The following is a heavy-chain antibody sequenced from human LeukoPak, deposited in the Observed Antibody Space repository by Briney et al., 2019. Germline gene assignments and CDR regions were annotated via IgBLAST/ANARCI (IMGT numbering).Heavy chain of an antibody. CDR2: VHQTGSP. D-gene: IGHD3-16*02. J-gene: IGHJ3*02. V-gene: IGHV4-38-2*01. Sequence: SDTLSLTCDVSGSSVNSDQYWVWMRHSPGAGLEWIGSVHQTGSPYYNPSLGSRVSLSIDSTKNSFSLRLTSVTAADTAVYYCAMLRLGELSLLANAYDIWGQGTMVIVSS. CDR1: GSSVNSDQY. CDR3: AMLRLGELSLLANAYDI.